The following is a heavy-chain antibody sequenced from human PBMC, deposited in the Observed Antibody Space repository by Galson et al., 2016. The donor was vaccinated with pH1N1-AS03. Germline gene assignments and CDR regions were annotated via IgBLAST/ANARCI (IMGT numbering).Heavy chain of an antibody. J-gene: IGHJ6*02. Sequence: SVKVSCKASGYTFISYVMHWVRQAPGQRLERMGWINAGNGNTTYSQSFQGRVTITRDTSASKAYMELSSLRSEDTAVSYWARGRGSHCMYVWGPGTTVTVSS. CDR2: INAGNGNT. CDR3: ARGRGSHCMYV. V-gene: IGHV1-3*01. D-gene: IGHD1-26*01. CDR1: GYTFISYV.